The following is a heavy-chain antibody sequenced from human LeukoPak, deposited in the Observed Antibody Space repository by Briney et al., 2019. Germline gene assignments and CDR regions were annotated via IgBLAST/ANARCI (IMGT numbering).Heavy chain of an antibody. CDR2: ISGSGGST. J-gene: IGHJ4*02. CDR3: ATDLVVPAATHSY. V-gene: IGHV3-23*01. D-gene: IGHD2-2*01. Sequence: GGTLRLSCAASGFTFSSYGMSWVRQAPGKGLEWVSAISGSGGSTYYADSVKGRFTISRDNSKNTLYLQMNSLRAEDTAVYYCATDLVVPAATHSYWGQGTLVTVSS. CDR1: GFTFSSYG.